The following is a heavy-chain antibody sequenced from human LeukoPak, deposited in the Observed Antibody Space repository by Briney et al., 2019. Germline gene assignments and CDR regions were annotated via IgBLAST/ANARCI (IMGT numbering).Heavy chain of an antibody. CDR3: AKRMRGSSWYGVDY. CDR2: ISGSGGST. CDR1: GLTFSSYA. V-gene: IGHV3-23*01. Sequence: GGSLRLSCAASGLTFSSYAMSWVRQAPGKGLEWVSAISGSGGSTYYADSVKGRFTISRDNSKNTLYLQMNSLRAEDTAVYYCAKRMRGSSWYGVDYWGQGTLVTVSS. D-gene: IGHD6-13*01. J-gene: IGHJ4*02.